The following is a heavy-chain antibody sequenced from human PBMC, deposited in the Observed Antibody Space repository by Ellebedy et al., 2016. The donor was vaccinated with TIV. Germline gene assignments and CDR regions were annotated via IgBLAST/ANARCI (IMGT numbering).Heavy chain of an antibody. D-gene: IGHD7-27*01. CDR3: AKEPYELGRGLDY. V-gene: IGHV3-23*01. J-gene: IGHJ4*02. CDR1: GFTFSTYA. CDR2: FSRSGAT. Sequence: GESLKISXAVSGFTFSTYAMAWVRQAPGKGLEWVSTFSRSGATVYADSVKGRFTISRDTSKNTLFLQMNSLRVEDTAVYYCAKEPYELGRGLDYWGQGTLVTVSS.